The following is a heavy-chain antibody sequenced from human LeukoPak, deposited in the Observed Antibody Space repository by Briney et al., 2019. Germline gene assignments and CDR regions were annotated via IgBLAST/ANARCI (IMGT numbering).Heavy chain of an antibody. Sequence: GGSLRLSCAASGFTFSSYAMSWVRQAPGKGLEWVSAISGSGGSTYYADSVKGRFTISRDNSKNTLYLQMNSLRAEDTAVYYCAGVGIWSGYPYFDYWGQGTLVTVSS. V-gene: IGHV3-23*01. CDR3: AGVGIWSGYPYFDY. CDR1: GFTFSSYA. D-gene: IGHD3-3*01. CDR2: ISGSGGST. J-gene: IGHJ4*02.